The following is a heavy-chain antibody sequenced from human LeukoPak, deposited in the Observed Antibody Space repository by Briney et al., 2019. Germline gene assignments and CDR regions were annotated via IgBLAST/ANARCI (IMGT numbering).Heavy chain of an antibody. V-gene: IGHV3-66*01. D-gene: IGHD3-9*01. CDR2: IYSGGST. Sequence: GGSLRLSCAASGFTVSSNYMSWVRQSPGKGLEWVSVIYSGGSTYYADSVKGRFTISRDNSKNTLYLQMNSLRAEDTAVYYCARSTRYFEDYWGQGTLVTVSS. CDR3: ARSTRYFEDY. CDR1: GFTVSSNY. J-gene: IGHJ4*02.